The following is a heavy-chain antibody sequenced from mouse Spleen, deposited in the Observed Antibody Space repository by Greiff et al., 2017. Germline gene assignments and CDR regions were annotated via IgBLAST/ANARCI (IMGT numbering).Heavy chain of an antibody. D-gene: IGHD2-10*01. CDR2: ISSGGSYT. Sequence: EVQRVESGGGLVKPGGSLKLSCAASGFTFSSYAMSWVRQTPEKRLEWVATISSGGSYTYYPDSVKGRFTISRDNAKNTLYLQMSSLRSEDTAMYYCARRGAYSGYYYAMDYWGQGTSVTVSS. V-gene: IGHV5-9-3*01. CDR1: GFTFSSYA. CDR3: ARRGAYSGYYYAMDY. J-gene: IGHJ4*01.